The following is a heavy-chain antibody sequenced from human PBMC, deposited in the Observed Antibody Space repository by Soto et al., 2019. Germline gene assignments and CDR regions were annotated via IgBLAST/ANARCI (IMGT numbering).Heavy chain of an antibody. Sequence: EMQLVQSGGGLVKPGGSLRLSCVASRFNFSAAWLNWIRQAPGKGLEWVGRIKPKSEGETADYTAPVRGRFTISRDGSQITLHLQMDSLKTEDTAVYYCATVPYSSRPTWGLGVLVTVSS. J-gene: IGHJ4*02. CDR2: IKPKSEGETA. CDR3: ATVPYSSRPT. CDR1: RFNFSAAW. V-gene: IGHV3-15*07. D-gene: IGHD6-19*01.